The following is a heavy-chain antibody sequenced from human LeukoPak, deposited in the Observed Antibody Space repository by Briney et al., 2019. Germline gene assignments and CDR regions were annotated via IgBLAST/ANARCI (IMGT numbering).Heavy chain of an antibody. J-gene: IGHJ4*02. V-gene: IGHV3-23*01. CDR3: AKYVGGYNYVDY. D-gene: IGHD5-18*01. CDR2: ISGSGVST. CDR1: GFTFSSYA. Sequence: GGSLRLSCAASGFTFSSYAMSWVRQAPGKGLERVSAISGSGVSTYYADSVKGRFTISRDNSRDTLYLQMNSLRAEDTAVYYCAKYVGGYNYVDYWGQGTLVTVSS.